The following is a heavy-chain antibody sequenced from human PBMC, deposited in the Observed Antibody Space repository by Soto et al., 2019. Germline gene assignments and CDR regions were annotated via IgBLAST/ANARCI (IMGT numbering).Heavy chain of an antibody. V-gene: IGHV4-39*07. CDR1: GGSISSSSYY. D-gene: IGHD6-19*01. CDR3: ARALSSGWYLNWFDP. J-gene: IGHJ5*02. CDR2: IYYSGST. Sequence: SETLSLTCTVSGGSISSSSYYWGWIRQPPGKGLEWIGSIYYSGSTYYNPSLKSRVTISVDTSKNQFSLKLSSVTAADTAVYYCARALSSGWYLNWFDPWGQGTLLTVSS.